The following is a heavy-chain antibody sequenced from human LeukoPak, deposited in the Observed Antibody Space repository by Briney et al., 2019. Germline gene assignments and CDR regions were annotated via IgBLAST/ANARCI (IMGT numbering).Heavy chain of an antibody. CDR2: INPYSGGT. J-gene: IGHJ5*02. D-gene: IGHD6-13*01. CDR3: ARDGQYSSSSDWFDP. Sequence: ASVKVSCKASGYIFTTYYMHWVRQAPGQGLEGMGWINPYSGGTNYAQKFQGRVTMTRDTSISTAYMELSRLISDDTAVYYCARDGQYSSSSDWFDPWGQGTLVTVSS. V-gene: IGHV1-2*02. CDR1: GYIFTTYY.